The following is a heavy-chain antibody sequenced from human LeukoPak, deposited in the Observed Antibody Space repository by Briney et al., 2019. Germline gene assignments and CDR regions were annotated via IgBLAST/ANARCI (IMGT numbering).Heavy chain of an antibody. CDR3: AKGRYSGSYYNWFDP. D-gene: IGHD1-26*01. CDR1: GFTFSSYA. J-gene: IGHJ5*02. CDR2: ISGSGGST. V-gene: IGHV3-23*01. Sequence: PGGSLRLSCAASGFTFSSYAMSWVRQAPGKGLEWVSAISGSGGSTYYADSVKGRFTISRDTSKKTLYLQMNSLRAEDTDVYYCAKGRYSGSYYNWFDPWGQGTLVTVSS.